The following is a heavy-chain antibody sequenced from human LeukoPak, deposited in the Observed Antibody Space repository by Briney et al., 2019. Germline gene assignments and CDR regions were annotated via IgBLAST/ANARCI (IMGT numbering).Heavy chain of an antibody. CDR1: GFTFSSYE. CDR3: ARAYTFGGVIVAFDY. D-gene: IGHD3-16*02. V-gene: IGHV3-48*03. J-gene: IGHJ4*02. CDR2: ICTSGSTT. Sequence: GGSLRLSCAASGFTFSSYEMNWVRQAPGKGLEWISYICTSGSTTYYADSVKGRFTISRDNAKNSLYLQMNSLRAEDTAVYCCARAYTFGGVIVAFDYWGQGTLVTVSS.